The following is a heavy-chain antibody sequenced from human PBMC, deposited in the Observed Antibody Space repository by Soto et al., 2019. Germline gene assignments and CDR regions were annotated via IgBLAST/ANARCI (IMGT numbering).Heavy chain of an antibody. V-gene: IGHV1-46*01. CDR1: GYRFTAYY. CDR3: ARSPPLRECPGGDCSHFDY. CDR2: INPSSGVA. Sequence: QVQLVQSGAGVQKPGASVKVSCEASGYRFTAYYMHWVRQAPGQGLEWMAIINPSSGVANYAQRLQGRCTMTRDTSTSTVYMELSRLRSEDTAVYYCARSPPLRECPGGDCSHFDYWGQGTLVTV. J-gene: IGHJ4*02. D-gene: IGHD2-21*02.